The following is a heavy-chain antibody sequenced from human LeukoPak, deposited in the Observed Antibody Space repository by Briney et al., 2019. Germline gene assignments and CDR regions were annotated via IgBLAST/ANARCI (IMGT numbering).Heavy chain of an antibody. J-gene: IGHJ4*02. D-gene: IGHD5-24*01. CDR1: GFTFSSYS. CDR3: ARENRDGYQIDY. CDR2: ISSSSSYI. V-gene: IGHV3-21*01. Sequence: GGPLRLSCAASGFTFSSYSMNWVRRAPGKGLEWVSSISSSSSYIYYADSVRGRFTISRDNAKNSLYLQMNSLRAEDTAVYYCARENRDGYQIDYWGQGTLVTVSS.